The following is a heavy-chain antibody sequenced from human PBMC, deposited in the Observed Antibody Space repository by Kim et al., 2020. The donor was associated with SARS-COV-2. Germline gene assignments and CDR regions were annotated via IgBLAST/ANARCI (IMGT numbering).Heavy chain of an antibody. CDR3: AKRGIVVVVAATEAFDI. D-gene: IGHD2-15*01. V-gene: IGHV3-23*01. Sequence: VKGRCTVSRDNSKNTLYLQMNSLRAEDTAVYYCAKRGIVVVVAATEAFDIWGQGTMVTVSS. J-gene: IGHJ3*02.